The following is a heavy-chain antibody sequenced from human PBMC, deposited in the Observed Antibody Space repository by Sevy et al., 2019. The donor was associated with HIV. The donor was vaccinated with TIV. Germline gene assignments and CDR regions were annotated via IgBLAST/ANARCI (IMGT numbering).Heavy chain of an antibody. CDR1: GGSINSYY. J-gene: IGHJ6*02. Sequence: SETLSLTCTVSGGSINSYYWSWIRQPPGKGLEWIGYIYYSGSTNSNPSLKSRVTISVDTSKNQFSLKLSSVTAADTAVYYCARGSTAAQYYYYGMDVWGQGTTFTVSS. D-gene: IGHD2-2*01. V-gene: IGHV4-59*01. CDR2: IYYSGST. CDR3: ARGSTAAQYYYYGMDV.